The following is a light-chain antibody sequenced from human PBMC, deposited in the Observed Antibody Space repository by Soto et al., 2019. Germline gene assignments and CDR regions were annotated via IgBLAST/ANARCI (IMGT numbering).Light chain of an antibody. CDR2: GNS. CDR1: SSNIGAGYD. V-gene: IGLV1-40*01. Sequence: QSVLTQPPSVSGAPGQRVTISCTGSSSNIGAGYDVHWYQQLPGTAPKLLIYGNSNRPSGVPDRFSGSKSGTSASLAITGLQAEDEADYYCQSYDSSLSGAVIGGGTQLTVL. J-gene: IGLJ7*01. CDR3: QSYDSSLSGAV.